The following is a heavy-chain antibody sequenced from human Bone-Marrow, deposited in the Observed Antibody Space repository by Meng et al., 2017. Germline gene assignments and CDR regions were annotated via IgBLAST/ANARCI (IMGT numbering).Heavy chain of an antibody. Sequence: SETLSLTCTVSGGSISSGGYYWSWIRQHPGKGLEWIGYIYYSGSTYYNPSLKSRVTISVDTSKNQFSLKLSSVTAADTAVYYCARRKGYCSGGSCYDYYYYGMDVWGQGTTVTVSS. J-gene: IGHJ6*02. CDR2: IYYSGST. CDR1: GGSISSGGYY. V-gene: IGHV4-31*03. D-gene: IGHD2-15*01. CDR3: ARRKGYCSGGSCYDYYYYGMDV.